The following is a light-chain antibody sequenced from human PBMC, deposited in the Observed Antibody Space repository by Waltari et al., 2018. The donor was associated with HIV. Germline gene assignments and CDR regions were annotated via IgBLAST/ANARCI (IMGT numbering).Light chain of an antibody. CDR1: SSNIGAGYD. J-gene: IGLJ2*01. Sequence: QSELTQPPSVSAAPGQRVTISCTGSSSNIGAGYDVHWYQQVPGRATKVVIDGNSHRPSGVPDRFSGTKSDSSSSLVITGLPSEDAADYYCQSYDSNLSGLFGGGTKVTVL. CDR3: QSYDSNLSGL. CDR2: GNS. V-gene: IGLV1-40*01.